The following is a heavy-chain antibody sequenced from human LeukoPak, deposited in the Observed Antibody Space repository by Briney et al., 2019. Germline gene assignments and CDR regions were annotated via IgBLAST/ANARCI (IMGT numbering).Heavy chain of an antibody. J-gene: IGHJ4*02. CDR3: ARGIYCSGGSCYYFDY. CDR2: IYHSGST. CDR1: GGSISSGGYY. V-gene: IGHV4-30-2*01. Sequence: SETLSLTCTVSGGSISSGGYYWSWIRQHPGKGLEWIGYIYHSGSTYYNPPLKSRVTISVDRSKNQFSLKLSSVTAADTAVYYCARGIYCSGGSCYYFDYWGQGTLVTVSS. D-gene: IGHD2-15*01.